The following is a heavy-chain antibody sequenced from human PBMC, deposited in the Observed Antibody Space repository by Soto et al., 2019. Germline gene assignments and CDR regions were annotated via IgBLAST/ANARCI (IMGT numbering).Heavy chain of an antibody. Sequence: GGSLRLSCAASGFTFSDYYMSWIRQAPGKGLEWVSYISSSGSTIHYADSVKGRFTISRDNAKNSLYLQMNSLRAEDTAVYYCARDAMIVVVTDYCYYYGMDVWGQGTTVTVSS. CDR2: ISSSGSTI. J-gene: IGHJ6*02. CDR1: GFTFSDYY. CDR3: ARDAMIVVVTDYCYYYGMDV. D-gene: IGHD3-22*01. V-gene: IGHV3-11*01.